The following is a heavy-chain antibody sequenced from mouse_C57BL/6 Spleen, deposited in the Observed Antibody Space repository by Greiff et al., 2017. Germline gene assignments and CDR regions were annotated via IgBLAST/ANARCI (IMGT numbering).Heavy chain of an antibody. V-gene: IGHV1-55*01. CDR1: GYTFTSYW. CDR3: ARELGYYFDY. Sequence: QVHVKQPGAELVKPGASVKMSCKASGYTFTSYWITWVKQRPGQGLEWIGDIYPGSGSTNYNEKFKSKATLTVDTSSSTAYMQLSSLTSEDSAVYYCARELGYYFDYWGQGTTLTVSS. CDR2: IYPGSGST. D-gene: IGHD4-1*01. J-gene: IGHJ2*01.